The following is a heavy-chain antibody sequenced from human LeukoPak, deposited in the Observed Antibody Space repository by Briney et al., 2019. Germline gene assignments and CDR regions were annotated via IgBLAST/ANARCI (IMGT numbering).Heavy chain of an antibody. V-gene: IGHV3-66*01. Sequence: GGSLRLSCAASGFTVSSNYMSWVRQAPGEGLEWDSVIYSGVSTYYADCVRGRFTISRDTSKNMLLLQINSMRAEDTAVYYCARDHMRQVVVAATAPVYYYGMDVWGQGTTVTVSS. CDR3: ARDHMRQVVVAATAPVYYYGMDV. CDR2: IYSGVST. J-gene: IGHJ6*02. D-gene: IGHD2-15*01. CDR1: GFTVSSNY.